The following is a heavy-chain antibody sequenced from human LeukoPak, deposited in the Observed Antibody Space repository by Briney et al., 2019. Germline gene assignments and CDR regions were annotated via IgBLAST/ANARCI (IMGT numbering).Heavy chain of an antibody. D-gene: IGHD5-24*01. Sequence: PGGSLRLSCAAPGFTFKKYWMNWVRQVPGKGLECLANIKEDGSETYYADSVKGRFTISRDNPKNLLFLQINSLRVEDTAVYYCARETPRRGETRDGYRWGQGTLVTVSS. CDR1: GFTFKKYW. J-gene: IGHJ4*02. CDR3: ARETPRRGETRDGYR. CDR2: IKEDGSET. V-gene: IGHV3-7*01.